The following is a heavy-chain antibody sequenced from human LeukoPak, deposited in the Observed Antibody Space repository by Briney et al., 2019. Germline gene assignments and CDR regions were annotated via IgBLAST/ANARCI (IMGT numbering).Heavy chain of an antibody. Sequence: PGGSLRLSCAASGFTLSAYYMAWVRQAPGKGLEFVSGSSGTGFSTHYADSVKGRFTISRDESKNILYLQMDSLRAEDTALYYCARDGYNWIPFDAWGQGTLVTVSS. CDR1: GFTLSAYY. D-gene: IGHD1-20*01. CDR3: ARDGYNWIPFDA. J-gene: IGHJ4*02. CDR2: SSGTGFST. V-gene: IGHV3-23*01.